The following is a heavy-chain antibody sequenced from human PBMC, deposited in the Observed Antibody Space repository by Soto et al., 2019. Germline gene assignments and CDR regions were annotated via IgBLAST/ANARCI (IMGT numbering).Heavy chain of an antibody. CDR1: GGSISSSNW. CDR3: ARGQYYYDSPDAFDI. CDR2: IYHSGST. D-gene: IGHD3-22*01. V-gene: IGHV4-4*02. J-gene: IGHJ3*02. Sequence: PSETLSLTCAVSGGSISSSNWWSWVRQPPGKGLEWIGEIYHSGSTNYNPSLKSRVTISVDKSKNQFSLKLSSVTAADTAVYYCARGQYYYDSPDAFDIWGQGTMVTVSS.